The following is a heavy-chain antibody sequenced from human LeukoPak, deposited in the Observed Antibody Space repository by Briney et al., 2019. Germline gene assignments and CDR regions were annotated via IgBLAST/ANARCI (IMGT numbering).Heavy chain of an antibody. CDR2: IYYSGST. CDR3: ARGPVLSCSGGSCYPYYFDY. J-gene: IGHJ4*02. Sequence: SETLSLTCTVSGGSISSGDYYWSWIRQPPGKGLEWIGYIYYSGSTYYNPSLKSRVTISVDTSKNQFSPKLSSVTAADTAVYYCARGPVLSCSGGSCYPYYFDYWGQGTLVTVSS. V-gene: IGHV4-30-4*01. D-gene: IGHD2-15*01. CDR1: GGSISSGDYY.